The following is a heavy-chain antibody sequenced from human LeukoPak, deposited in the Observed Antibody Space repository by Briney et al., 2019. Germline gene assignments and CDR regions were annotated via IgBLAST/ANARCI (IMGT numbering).Heavy chain of an antibody. D-gene: IGHD1-26*01. J-gene: IGHJ1*01. V-gene: IGHV3-23*01. CDR1: GFTFNSYA. Sequence: PGGPLRLSCAASGFTFNSYAMSWVRQAPGKGLEGVSTISVTGGSTYYADSVWGRFTISRDNAKKTLYLQINSLRAEDTAVYYCAKDPVVGAQTAEYFQHWGQGTLVTVSS. CDR2: ISVTGGST. CDR3: AKDPVVGAQTAEYFQH.